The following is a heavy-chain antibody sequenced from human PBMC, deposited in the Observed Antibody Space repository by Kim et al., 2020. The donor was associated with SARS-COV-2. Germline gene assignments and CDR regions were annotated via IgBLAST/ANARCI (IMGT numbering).Heavy chain of an antibody. CDR3: ARDRGGSGSYYNLLYYYYYGMDV. Sequence: GGSLRLSCAASGFTFSSYWMSWVRQAPGKGLEWVANIKQDGSEKYYVDSVKGRFTISRDNAKNSLYLQMNSLRAEDTAVYYCARDRGGSGSYYNLLYYYYYGMDVWGQGTTVTVSS. CDR1: GFTFSSYW. V-gene: IGHV3-7*01. D-gene: IGHD3-10*01. J-gene: IGHJ6*02. CDR2: IKQDGSEK.